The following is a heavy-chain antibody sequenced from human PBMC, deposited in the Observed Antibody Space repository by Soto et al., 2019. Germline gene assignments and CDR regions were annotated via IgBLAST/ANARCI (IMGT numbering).Heavy chain of an antibody. CDR3: ARRRYGYNYGLDY. V-gene: IGHV1-69*01. CDR1: GGTFSSYA. Sequence: QVQLVQSGAEVTTPGSSVKVSCKASGGTFSSYAISGVRQAPGQGLEWMGGIIPIFGTANYAQKFQGRVTITADESTSTAYTELSSLRSEDTAVYYCARRRYGYNYGLDYWGQGTMVTVSS. D-gene: IGHD5-12*01. J-gene: IGHJ4*02. CDR2: IIPIFGTA.